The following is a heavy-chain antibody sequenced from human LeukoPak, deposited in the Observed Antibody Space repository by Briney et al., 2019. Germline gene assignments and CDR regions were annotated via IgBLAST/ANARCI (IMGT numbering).Heavy chain of an antibody. CDR1: GGSISSSGYY. CDR3: ARGAGSTISNDAFDI. Sequence: SETLSLTCTVSGGSISSSGYYWGWIRQPPGKGLEWIGSIYYSGSTYYNPSLKSRVTISVDTSKNQFSLKLSSVTAADTAVYYCARGAGSTISNDAFDIWGQGTMVTVS. CDR2: IYYSGST. J-gene: IGHJ3*02. V-gene: IGHV4-39*07. D-gene: IGHD2-15*01.